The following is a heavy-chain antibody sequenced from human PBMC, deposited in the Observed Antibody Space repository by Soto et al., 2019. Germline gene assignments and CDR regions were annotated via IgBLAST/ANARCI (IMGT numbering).Heavy chain of an antibody. J-gene: IGHJ5*02. D-gene: IGHD2-15*01. CDR1: GYTFTSYG. CDR2: ISAYNGNT. Sequence: ASVKVSCKASGYTFTSYGISWVRQAPGQGLEWMGWISAYNGNTNYAQKLQGRVTMTTDTSTSTAYMELRSLRSDDTAVYYCARDRCSGGSSKGWFDPWGQGTLVTVSS. V-gene: IGHV1-18*01. CDR3: ARDRCSGGSSKGWFDP.